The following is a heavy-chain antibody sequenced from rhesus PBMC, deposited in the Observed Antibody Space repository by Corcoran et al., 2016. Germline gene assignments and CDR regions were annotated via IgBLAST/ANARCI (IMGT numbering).Heavy chain of an antibody. D-gene: IGHD1-44*02. J-gene: IGHJ4*01. Sequence: QVHLQASGPGLVKPSETLPLTCGVPGASMPDYWWIWVRRPPGKRLECIGEINGNGGATNYNPSLKSRVTISKDASKRQFSLDLKSVTAADTAIYYCARDGRVGPYWGQGVLVTVST. CDR1: GASMPDYW. V-gene: IGHV4-80*01. CDR2: INGNGGAT. CDR3: ARDGRVGPY.